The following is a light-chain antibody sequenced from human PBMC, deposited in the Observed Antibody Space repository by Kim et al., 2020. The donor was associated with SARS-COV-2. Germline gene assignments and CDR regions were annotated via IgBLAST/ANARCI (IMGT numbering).Light chain of an antibody. J-gene: IGKJ4*01. CDR2: DAY. Sequence: EIVLTQSPATLSLSPGERATLSCRASQSVSSYLAWYQQKPGQAPRLLIFDAYNRATGIPARFSGSGSETDFTLTISSLEPEDFAVYYCQQRRSWPLTFGGGTKVDIK. V-gene: IGKV3-11*01. CDR1: QSVSSY. CDR3: QQRRSWPLT.